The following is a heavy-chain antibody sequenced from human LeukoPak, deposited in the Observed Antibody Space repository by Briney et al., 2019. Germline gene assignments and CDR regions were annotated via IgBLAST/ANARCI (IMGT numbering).Heavy chain of an antibody. V-gene: IGHV3-48*04. CDR2: ISSSSSTI. CDR1: GFTFSSYS. J-gene: IGHJ5*02. Sequence: GGSLRLSCAASGFTFSSYSMNWVRQAPGKGLEWVSFISSSSSTIYYADSVKGRFTISRDNAKNSLYLQMNSLRAEDTAVYYCAREEWEPLNWFDPWGQGTLVTVSS. D-gene: IGHD1-26*01. CDR3: AREEWEPLNWFDP.